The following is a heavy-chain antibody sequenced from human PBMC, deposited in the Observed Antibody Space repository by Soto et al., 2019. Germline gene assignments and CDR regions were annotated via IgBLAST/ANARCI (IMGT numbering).Heavy chain of an antibody. V-gene: IGHV3-30*02. D-gene: IGHD3-22*01. Sequence: DSVKGRFTISRDNSKNTLCLQMNSLIDEDTAVYYCAKDDGTFFYDTSGYPLDYWGQGNLVTVSS. J-gene: IGHJ4*02. CDR3: AKDDGTFFYDTSGYPLDY.